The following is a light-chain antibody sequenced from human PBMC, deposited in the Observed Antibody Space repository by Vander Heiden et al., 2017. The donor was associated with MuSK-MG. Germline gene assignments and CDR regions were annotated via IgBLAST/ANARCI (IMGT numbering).Light chain of an antibody. CDR1: QGISSS. CDR2: AAA. CDR3: QQYDSFAQT. Sequence: AIRMTQSPSSFSASTGDTVTITCRASQGISSSLAWYQQKPWKAPKLLIYAAATLQSGVPSRFSGSGSGTDFTLTITCLQSEDFATYYCQQYDSFAQTFGQGTKVXIK. V-gene: IGKV1-8*01. J-gene: IGKJ1*01.